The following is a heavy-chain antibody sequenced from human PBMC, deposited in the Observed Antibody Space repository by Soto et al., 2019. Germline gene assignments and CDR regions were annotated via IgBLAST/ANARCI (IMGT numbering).Heavy chain of an antibody. J-gene: IGHJ6*03. CDR2: IVVGSGNT. CDR3: AAQYDFWSGYYYRYYYYMDV. V-gene: IGHV1-58*02. Sequence: SVKVSCKASGFTFTSSAMQWLRQARGQRLEWIGWIVVGSGNTNYAQKFQERVTITRDMSTSTAYMELSSLRSEDTAVYYCAAQYDFWSGYYYRYYYYMDVWGKGTTVTVSS. D-gene: IGHD3-3*01. CDR1: GFTFTSSA.